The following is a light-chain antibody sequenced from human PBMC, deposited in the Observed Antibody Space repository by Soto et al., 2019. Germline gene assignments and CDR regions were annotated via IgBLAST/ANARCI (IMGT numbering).Light chain of an antibody. CDR1: QSVSGW. J-gene: IGKJ1*01. V-gene: IGKV1-5*01. CDR3: QQYNSFWT. CDR2: DAS. Sequence: MHMTHSPSTLSAAVLYTVTVTCRASQSVSGWLAWYQQKPGEAPKLLIYDASALPRGVPSRFSGSGSGTKITLTISSLQPDDFATYYCQQYNSFWTFGQGTKVDIK.